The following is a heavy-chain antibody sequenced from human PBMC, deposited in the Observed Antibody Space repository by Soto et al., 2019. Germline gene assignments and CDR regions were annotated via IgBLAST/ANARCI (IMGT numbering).Heavy chain of an antibody. V-gene: IGHV1-69*01. D-gene: IGHD4-17*01. CDR1: GGSFSTYG. Sequence: QVQLVQSGAEVKKPGSSVKVSCKASGGSFSTYGISWVRQAPGQGLEWMGGFIPVFTTAKYAQKFQGRVSITADESTYTAYMELRSLRSEDTAVYFCARDGVDVSRTTVRHGALDIRGQGTVVTVSS. J-gene: IGHJ3*02. CDR3: ARDGVDVSRTTVRHGALDI. CDR2: FIPVFTTA.